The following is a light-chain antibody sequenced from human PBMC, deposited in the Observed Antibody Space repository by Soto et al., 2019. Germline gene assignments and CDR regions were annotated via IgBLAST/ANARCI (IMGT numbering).Light chain of an antibody. J-gene: IGKJ5*01. CDR3: QQLNSYPLT. CDR2: AAS. Sequence: DIHMTQSPSSVSASVGYRFTITCRASQGISSWLAWYQQKPGKAPKLLMYAASTLQSGVPSRFRGSGSGTEFTLTISSLQPEDFETYYCQQLNSYPLTFGQGTRLEIK. V-gene: IGKV1D-12*01. CDR1: QGISSW.